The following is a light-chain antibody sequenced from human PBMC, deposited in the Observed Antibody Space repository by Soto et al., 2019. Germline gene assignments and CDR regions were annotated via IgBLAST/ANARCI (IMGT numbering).Light chain of an antibody. CDR1: SSDVGSYNL. Sequence: QSALTQPASVSGSPGQSITISCTGTSSDVGSYNLVSWYQQHPGKAAKLMIYEGSKRPSGISNRFSVSKSGNTASLTISGRQAEDEADYYCCSYAGGSTGVFGGGTKLTVL. V-gene: IGLV2-23*01. CDR3: CSYAGGSTGV. J-gene: IGLJ3*02. CDR2: EGS.